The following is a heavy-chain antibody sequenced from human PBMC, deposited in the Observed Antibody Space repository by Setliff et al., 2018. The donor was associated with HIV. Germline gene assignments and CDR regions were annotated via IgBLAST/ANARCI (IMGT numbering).Heavy chain of an antibody. Sequence: SETLSLTCTISDGSFSSDYWTWIRQTPGKGLEWIGYIYYSGSTKYNPSLTSRVTISVDTSKNHFSLKLTSVTAADTAVYYCARAEMATIVAFDIWGQGAMVTVSS. CDR2: IYYSGST. V-gene: IGHV4-59*01. J-gene: IGHJ3*02. CDR3: ARAEMATIVAFDI. D-gene: IGHD5-12*01. CDR1: DGSFSSDY.